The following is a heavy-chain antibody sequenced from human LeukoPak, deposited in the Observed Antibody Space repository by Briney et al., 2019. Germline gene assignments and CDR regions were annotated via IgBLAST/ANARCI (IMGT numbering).Heavy chain of an antibody. CDR1: GFTFSDYY. D-gene: IGHD3-10*01. CDR3: AREHRVRGVIITRSYDWFDP. V-gene: IGHV3-11*01. J-gene: IGHJ5*02. Sequence: GGSLRLSCAASGFTFSDYYMSWIRQAPGKGLEWVSYISSSGSTIYYADSVKGRFTISRDNAKNSLYLQMNSLRAEDTAVYYCAREHRVRGVIITRSYDWFDPWGQGTLVTVSS. CDR2: ISSSGSTI.